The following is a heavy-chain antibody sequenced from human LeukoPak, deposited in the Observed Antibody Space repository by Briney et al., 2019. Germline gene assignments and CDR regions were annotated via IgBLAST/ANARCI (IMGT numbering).Heavy chain of an antibody. CDR3: ARGARTPRWDSGFDP. D-gene: IGHD4-23*01. V-gene: IGHV3-21*01. Sequence: GGSLRLSCAASGFIFSDYSMNWVRQAPGKGLEWVASIKYDSSDIHHADSVKGRFTISRENAKNSLYLQMNSLRAGDTAVYYCARGARTPRWDSGFDPWGQGTLVTVSS. CDR1: GFIFSDYS. J-gene: IGHJ5*02. CDR2: IKYDSSDI.